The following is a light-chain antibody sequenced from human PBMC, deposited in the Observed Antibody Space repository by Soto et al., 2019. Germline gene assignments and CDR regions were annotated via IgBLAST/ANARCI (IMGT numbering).Light chain of an antibody. CDR3: QHSSLSPWT. CDR1: QSIFNY. CDR2: ATS. J-gene: IGKJ1*01. V-gene: IGKV1-39*01. Sequence: DIQMTQSPSSLSASVGDRVTITCRASQSIFNYLNWYQQKPGKAPKLLIFATSNLQSGVPSRFSGSGSGTEFTLTINSLQLEDFATYSCQHSSLSPWTFGQGTKVEIK.